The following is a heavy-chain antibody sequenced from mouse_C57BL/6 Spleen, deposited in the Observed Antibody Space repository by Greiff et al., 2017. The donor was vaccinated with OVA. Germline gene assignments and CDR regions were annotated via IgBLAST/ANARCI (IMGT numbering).Heavy chain of an antibody. J-gene: IGHJ4*01. Sequence: EVMLVESGGDLVKPGGSLKLSCAASGFTFSSYGMSWVRQTPDKRLEWVATISSGGSYTYYPDSVKGRFTISRDNAKNTLYLQMSSLKSEDTAMYYCARHSNSPYAMDYWGQGTSVTVSS. V-gene: IGHV5-6*01. D-gene: IGHD2-5*01. CDR2: ISSGGSYT. CDR1: GFTFSSYG. CDR3: ARHSNSPYAMDY.